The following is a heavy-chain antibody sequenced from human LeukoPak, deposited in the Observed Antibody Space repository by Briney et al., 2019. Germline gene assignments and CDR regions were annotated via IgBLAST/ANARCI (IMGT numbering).Heavy chain of an antibody. J-gene: IGHJ4*02. V-gene: IGHV3-64*01. CDR2: ISTNGGST. CDR1: GVSFNTYA. Sequence: GGSLRLSCAASGVSFNTYAMHWVRQAPGKGLEYVSSISTNGGSTNYANSVKGRFTISRDNSKNTLYLQMGSLKTEDMAMYYCARLNSGNYNRGYLDYWGQGTLVTVSS. D-gene: IGHD1-26*01. CDR3: ARLNSGNYNRGYLDY.